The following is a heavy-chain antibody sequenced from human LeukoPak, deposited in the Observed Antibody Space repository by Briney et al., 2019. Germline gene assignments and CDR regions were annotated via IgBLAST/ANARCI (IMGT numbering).Heavy chain of an antibody. Sequence: ASVRVSCKASGYTFTSYGISWVRQAPGQGLEWMGWISAYNGNTNYAQKLQGRVTMTTDTSTSTAYMELRSLRSDDTAAYYCARVERLVVPAAMIWDNYYYGMDVWGQGTTVTVSS. CDR3: ARVERLVVPAAMIWDNYYYGMDV. V-gene: IGHV1-18*01. CDR1: GYTFTSYG. CDR2: ISAYNGNT. D-gene: IGHD2-2*01. J-gene: IGHJ6*02.